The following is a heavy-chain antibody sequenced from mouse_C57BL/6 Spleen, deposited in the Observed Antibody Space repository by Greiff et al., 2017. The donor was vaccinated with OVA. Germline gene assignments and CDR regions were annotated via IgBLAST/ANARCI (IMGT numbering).Heavy chain of an antibody. Sequence: EVKVVESGGGLVKPGGSLKLSCAASGFTFSSYAMSWVRQTPEKRLEWVATISDGGSYTYYPDNVKGRFTISRDNAKNNLYLQMSHLKSEDTALYYCASSHSSPYAFAFCGPGTLVTVSA. D-gene: IGHD5-1*01. J-gene: IGHJ3*01. CDR2: ISDGGSYT. V-gene: IGHV5-4*03. CDR1: GFTFSSYA. CDR3: ASSHSSPYAFAF.